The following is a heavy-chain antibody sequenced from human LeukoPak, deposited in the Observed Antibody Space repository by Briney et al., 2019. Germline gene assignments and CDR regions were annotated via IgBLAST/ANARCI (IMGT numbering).Heavy chain of an antibody. CDR2: IYYSGST. Sequence: SETLSLTCTVSGASISSGDYYWSWIRQPPGKGLECIGHIYYSGSTYYNPSLKSRVTISVDTSKNQFSLKLSSVTAADTAVYYCARGDNWNYERFDYWGQGTLVTVSS. J-gene: IGHJ4*02. V-gene: IGHV4-30-4*01. CDR1: GASISSGDYY. D-gene: IGHD1-7*01. CDR3: ARGDNWNYERFDY.